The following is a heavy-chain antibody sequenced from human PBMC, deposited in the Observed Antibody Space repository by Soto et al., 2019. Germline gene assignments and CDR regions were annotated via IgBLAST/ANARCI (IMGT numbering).Heavy chain of an antibody. CDR3: SRYYYDSSGYFRINDY. J-gene: IGHJ4*02. D-gene: IGHD3-22*01. Sequence: PGGSLRLSCAASGFTFSSYAMSWVRQAPGKGLEWVSAISGSGGSTYYADSVKGRFTISRDNSKNTLYLQMNSLKTEDTAVYYCSRYYYDSSGYFRINDYWGQGTLVTVSS. V-gene: IGHV3-23*01. CDR2: ISGSGGST. CDR1: GFTFSSYA.